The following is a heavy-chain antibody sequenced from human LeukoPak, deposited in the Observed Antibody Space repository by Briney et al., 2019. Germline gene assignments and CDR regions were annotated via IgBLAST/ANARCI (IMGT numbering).Heavy chain of an antibody. J-gene: IGHJ4*02. Sequence: GRSLRLSCAASGFTFSSYGMHWVRQAPSKGLEWVAVISYDGSNKYYADSVKGRFTISRDNSKNTLYLQMNSLRVEDTAVYYCAKNPREGSGSLNWGQGTLVTVYS. CDR2: ISYDGSNK. D-gene: IGHD3-10*01. CDR1: GFTFSSYG. V-gene: IGHV3-30*18. CDR3: AKNPREGSGSLN.